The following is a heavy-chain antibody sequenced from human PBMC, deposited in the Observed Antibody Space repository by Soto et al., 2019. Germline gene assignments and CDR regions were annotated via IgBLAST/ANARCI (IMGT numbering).Heavy chain of an antibody. CDR1: GFTFSSYG. D-gene: IGHD3-10*01. Sequence: GGSLRLSCAASGFTFSSYGMHWVRQAPGKGLEWVAVIWYDGSNKYYADSVKGRFTISRDNSKNTLYLQMNSLRAEDTAVYYCARDHYYGSGSYLVPDDYWGQGTLVTVSS. J-gene: IGHJ4*02. CDR3: ARDHYYGSGSYLVPDDY. CDR2: IWYDGSNK. V-gene: IGHV3-33*01.